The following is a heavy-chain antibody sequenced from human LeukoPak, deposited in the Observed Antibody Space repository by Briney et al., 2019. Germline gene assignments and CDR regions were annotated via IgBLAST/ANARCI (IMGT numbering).Heavy chain of an antibody. CDR2: LSSSGITT. CDR3: AKGIYSSGWSYFDY. J-gene: IGHJ4*01. CDR1: GFTFSNST. Sequence: HSGGSLRLSCAASGFTFSNSTMSWVRQAPGKGLEWVSTLSSSGITTYYADSVKGRFTISRDNSKNTLYLQMNSLRAEDTAVYYCAKGIYSSGWSYFDYWGHGTLVTVSS. D-gene: IGHD6-19*01. V-gene: IGHV3-23*01.